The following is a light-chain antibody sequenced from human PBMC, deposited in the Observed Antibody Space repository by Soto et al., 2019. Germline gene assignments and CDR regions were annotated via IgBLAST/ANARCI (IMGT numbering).Light chain of an antibody. CDR3: QLYNKWPQT. CDR1: QSVSID. Sequence: EIVITQSPATVPVSPGERATLSCGASQSVSIDLAWYQQKPGQAPRLLIYGASTRATDIPPSFTGSGSGTEFTLTISSLQSEDIAVYYCQLYNKWPQTFGQGTKVDIK. CDR2: GAS. J-gene: IGKJ1*01. V-gene: IGKV3-15*01.